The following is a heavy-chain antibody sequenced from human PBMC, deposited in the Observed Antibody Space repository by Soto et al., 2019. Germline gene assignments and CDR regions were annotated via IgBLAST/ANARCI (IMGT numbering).Heavy chain of an antibody. Sequence: QVQLVESGGGVVQPGRSLRLSCAASGFTFSSYGMHWVRQAPGKGLEWVAVIWYDGSNKYYADSVKGRFTISRDNSQTTLYLQMNSLRAEDTAVYYCARDRYYYDSSATMDVWGQGTTVTVSS. CDR2: IWYDGSNK. CDR3: ARDRYYYDSSATMDV. D-gene: IGHD3-22*01. V-gene: IGHV3-33*01. J-gene: IGHJ6*02. CDR1: GFTFSSYG.